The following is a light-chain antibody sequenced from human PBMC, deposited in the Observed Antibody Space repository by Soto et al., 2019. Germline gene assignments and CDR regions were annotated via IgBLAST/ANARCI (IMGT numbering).Light chain of an antibody. V-gene: IGKV3-11*01. Sequence: EIVLTQSPATLSLFPGERATLSCRASQTINIYLAWYQQKPGQAPRLLIYDASNRATGIPARFSGSGSGTDFTLTISNLEPEDFAVYYCQQRSNWPHTFGGGTKVEIK. CDR2: DAS. CDR3: QQRSNWPHT. J-gene: IGKJ4*01. CDR1: QTINIY.